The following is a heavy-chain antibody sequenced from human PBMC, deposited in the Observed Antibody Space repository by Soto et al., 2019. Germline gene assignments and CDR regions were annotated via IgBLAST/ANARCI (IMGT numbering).Heavy chain of an antibody. V-gene: IGHV1-69*08. CDR2: IIPILGIA. Sequence: QVQLVQSGAEVKKPGSSVKVSCKASGGTFSSYTISWVRQAPGQGLEWMGRIIPILGIANYAQKFQGRVTITADKSTSTAYMELSSLRSEDTAVYYCARDPLDYCSGGSGYGYWGQGTLVTVSS. CDR3: ARDPLDYCSGGSGYGY. D-gene: IGHD2-15*01. J-gene: IGHJ4*02. CDR1: GGTFSSYT.